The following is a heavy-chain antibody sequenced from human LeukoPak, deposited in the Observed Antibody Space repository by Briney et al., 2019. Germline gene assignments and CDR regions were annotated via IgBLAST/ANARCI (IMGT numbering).Heavy chain of an antibody. CDR3: ARHGPTMVRGEGWFDL. D-gene: IGHD3-10*01. Sequence: SXTLSLTCAVSGYSISSGYYWGWIRPPPGKGLEWIGSIYHSGSTYYNPSLKRRVTISVDTSKNQFSLKLSSVTAADTAVYYCARHGPTMVRGEGWFDLWGQGTLVTVSS. CDR2: IYHSGST. V-gene: IGHV4-38-2*01. CDR1: GYSISSGYY. J-gene: IGHJ5*02.